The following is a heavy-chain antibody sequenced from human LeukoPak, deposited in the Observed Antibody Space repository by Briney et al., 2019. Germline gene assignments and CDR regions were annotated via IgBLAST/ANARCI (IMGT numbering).Heavy chain of an antibody. D-gene: IGHD3-10*01. J-gene: IGHJ3*02. CDR3: AKDSGSGSHYSAFDT. Sequence: PGGSLRLSCAASGFTFSSYAMTWVRQAPGKGREWVSGLTVSGGTTYYADSVKGRFTISRDNSKNTLYLQMNSLRAEDTAIYYCAKDSGSGSHYSAFDTWGPGTMVSVSS. V-gene: IGHV3-23*01. CDR1: GFTFSSYA. CDR2: LTVSGGTT.